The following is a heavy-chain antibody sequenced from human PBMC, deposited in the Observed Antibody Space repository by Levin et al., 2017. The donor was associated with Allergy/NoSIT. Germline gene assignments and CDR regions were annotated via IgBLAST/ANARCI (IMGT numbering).Heavy chain of an antibody. CDR2: IYSGGTT. J-gene: IGHJ4*02. CDR1: GFTVSSSY. CDR3: ARAYSSSWYAGY. D-gene: IGHD6-13*01. V-gene: IGHV3-53*01. Sequence: GESLKISCAASGFTVSSSYMSWVRQAPGKGLEWVSVIYSGGTTYYAESVKGRFTISRDNSKNTLYLQMNSLRAEDTAVYYCARAYSSSWYAGYWGQGTLVTVSS.